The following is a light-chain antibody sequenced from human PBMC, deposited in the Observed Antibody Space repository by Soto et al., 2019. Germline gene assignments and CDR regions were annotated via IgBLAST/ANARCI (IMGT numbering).Light chain of an antibody. J-gene: IGLJ1*01. Sequence: AVVTREPSLTVSPGGTVTLTCGSSTGAVTNGHYPYWFQQKPGQAPRTLIYDTTNRHSWTPARFSGSLLGGKAALTLSSAQPEDEAEYYCLLSYNGPYVFGTGTKVTVL. V-gene: IGLV7-46*01. CDR2: DTT. CDR3: LLSYNGPYV. CDR1: TGAVTNGHY.